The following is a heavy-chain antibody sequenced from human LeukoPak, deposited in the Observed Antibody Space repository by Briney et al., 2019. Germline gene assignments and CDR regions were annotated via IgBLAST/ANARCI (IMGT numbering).Heavy chain of an antibody. J-gene: IGHJ4*02. V-gene: IGHV3-48*01. CDR2: ISSSSSTI. Sequence: PGRSLRLSCAASGFTFSSYSMNWVRQAPGKGLEWVSYISSSSSTIYHADSVKGRFTISRDNAKNSLYLQMNSLRAEDTAVYYCARDKYSSSWPTNFDYWGQGTLVTVSS. CDR3: ARDKYSSSWPTNFDY. CDR1: GFTFSSYS. D-gene: IGHD6-13*01.